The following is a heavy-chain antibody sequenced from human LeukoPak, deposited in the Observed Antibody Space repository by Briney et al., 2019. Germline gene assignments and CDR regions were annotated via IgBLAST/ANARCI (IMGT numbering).Heavy chain of an antibody. CDR2: IYYSGST. V-gene: IGHV4-59*12. D-gene: IGHD6-13*01. CDR3: ASLKQQLVNWFDP. CDR1: GGSLSSYY. Sequence: SETLSLTCTVSGGSLSSYYWSWIRQPPGKGLEWIGYIYYSGSTNYNPSLKSRVTISVDKSKNQFSLKLSSVTAADTAVYYCASLKQQLVNWFDPWGQGTLVTVSS. J-gene: IGHJ5*02.